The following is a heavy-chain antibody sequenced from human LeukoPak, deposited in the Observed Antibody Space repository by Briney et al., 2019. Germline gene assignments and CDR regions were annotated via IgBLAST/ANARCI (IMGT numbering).Heavy chain of an antibody. D-gene: IGHD6-13*01. CDR3: ARGGSSSWAYNFDY. J-gene: IGHJ4*02. CDR2: IYYSGST. V-gene: IGHV4-59*01. Sequence: SETLSLTCTVSGGSISRYYWSWIRQPPGKGLEWMGYIYYSGSTNYNPSLKSRVTISVETSKNQSSLTLSYVTAADTAVYYCARGGSSSWAYNFDYWGQGTLVTVSS. CDR1: GGSISRYY.